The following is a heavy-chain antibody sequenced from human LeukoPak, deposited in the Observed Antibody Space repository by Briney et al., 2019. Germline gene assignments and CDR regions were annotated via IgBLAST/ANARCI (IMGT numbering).Heavy chain of an antibody. Sequence: PGGSLRLSCAASGFTFDDYGMSWVRQAPGKGLEWVAFIRYDGSNKYYADSVKGRFTISRDNSKNTLYLQMNSLRAEDTAVYYCAKAFRSAAGTPIFDYWGQGTLVTVSS. CDR3: AKAFRSAAGTPIFDY. CDR1: GFTFDDYG. CDR2: IRYDGSNK. V-gene: IGHV3-30*02. J-gene: IGHJ4*02. D-gene: IGHD6-13*01.